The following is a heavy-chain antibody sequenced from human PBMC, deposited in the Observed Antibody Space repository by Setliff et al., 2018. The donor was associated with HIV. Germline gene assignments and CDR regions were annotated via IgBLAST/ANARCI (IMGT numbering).Heavy chain of an antibody. Sequence: PGGSLRLSCVASGFTFSTYPMSWVRQAPGKGLEWVSAITGSGGSTYYAASAKGRFTISRDNARNTLYLQMSGLRAEDSAVYYCHRFMHVWGKGTTVTVS. CDR2: ITGSGGST. J-gene: IGHJ6*03. CDR1: GFTFSTYP. V-gene: IGHV3-23*01. CDR3: HRFMHV.